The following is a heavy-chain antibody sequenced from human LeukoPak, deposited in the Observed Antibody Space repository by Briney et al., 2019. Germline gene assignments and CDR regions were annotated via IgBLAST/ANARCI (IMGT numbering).Heavy chain of an antibody. CDR3: ARDLGSGWPYYYYYGMDV. V-gene: IGHV1-69*01. CDR1: GDSISKFA. CDR2: IIPIFGTA. Sequence: SVKVSCKASGDSISKFAVSWVRQAPGQGLQWMGGIIPIFGTADYAQKFQGRVTITADEATSTTYMELSSLRSEDTAVYYCARDLGSGWPYYYYYGMDVWGQGTTVTVSS. D-gene: IGHD6-19*01. J-gene: IGHJ6*02.